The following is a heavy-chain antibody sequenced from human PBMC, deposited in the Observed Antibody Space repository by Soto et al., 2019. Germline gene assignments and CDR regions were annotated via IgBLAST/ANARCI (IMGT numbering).Heavy chain of an antibody. CDR2: IWSDETNK. CDR1: GFTFSTYG. CDR3: ARDYYYDSSGYDPEFDY. Sequence: GGSLRLSCAASGFTFSTYGMHWVRQAPGKGLEWVALIWSDETNKYYADSVKGRFTISRDNSKKTLYLQMNSLRAEDTALYYCARDYYYDSSGYDPEFDYWGQGTLVTVSS. D-gene: IGHD3-22*01. V-gene: IGHV3-33*01. J-gene: IGHJ4*02.